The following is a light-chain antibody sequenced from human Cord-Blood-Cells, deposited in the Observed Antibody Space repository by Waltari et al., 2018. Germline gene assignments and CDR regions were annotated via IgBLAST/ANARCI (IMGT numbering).Light chain of an antibody. CDR1: SSNIGSNY. J-gene: IGLJ2*01. CDR3: AAWDDSLSVL. Sequence: HSVLTQPPSASGTPGHRVTISCSGSSSNIGSNYVYWYQQLPGPAPKLLMYRNNQRPSGVLDRFSGSKSGTSASLAIRGLRSEDEADYYCAAWDDSLSVLFGGGTKLTVL. CDR2: RNN. V-gene: IGLV1-47*01.